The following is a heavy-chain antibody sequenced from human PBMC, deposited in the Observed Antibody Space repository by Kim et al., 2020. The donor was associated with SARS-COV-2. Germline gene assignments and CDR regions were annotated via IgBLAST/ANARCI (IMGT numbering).Heavy chain of an antibody. D-gene: IGHD3-22*01. CDR1: GLTFSTNA. V-gene: IGHV3-23*01. J-gene: IGHJ3*02. Sequence: GGSLRLSCAASGLTFSTNAFNWVRQAPGKGLEWVSTITGGGKTYYADSVKGRFTISRDNSKNTLSLQLNSLRAEDTAIYYCARDPIYDSSGRNAFDIWGQGTMVTVSS. CDR3: ARDPIYDSSGRNAFDI. CDR2: ITGGGKT.